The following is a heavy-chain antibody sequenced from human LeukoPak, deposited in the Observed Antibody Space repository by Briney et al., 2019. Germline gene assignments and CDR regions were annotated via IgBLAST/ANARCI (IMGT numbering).Heavy chain of an antibody. J-gene: IGHJ3*02. D-gene: IGHD6-19*01. CDR2: ISGSGGST. CDR3: AKQEGSGWYFDAFDI. Sequence: GGSLRLSCAASGFTFSSYAMSWVRQAPGKGLEWVSAISGSGGSTYYADSVKGRFTISRDNSKNTLYLQMNSLRAEDTSVYYCAKQEGSGWYFDAFDIWGQGTMVTVSS. V-gene: IGHV3-23*01. CDR1: GFTFSSYA.